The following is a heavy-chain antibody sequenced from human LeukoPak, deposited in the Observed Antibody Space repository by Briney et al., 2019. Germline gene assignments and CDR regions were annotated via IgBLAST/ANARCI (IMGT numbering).Heavy chain of an antibody. Sequence: AASVKVSCKACGYTFTSYGISWVRQAPGQGLELMGWISAYNGNTNYAQKLQGRVTMTTDTSTSTAYMELRSLRSDDTAVYYCARDGCTNGVCYFYYFVYWGQGTLVTVSS. CDR3: ARDGCTNGVCYFYYFVY. D-gene: IGHD2-8*01. CDR2: ISAYNGNT. CDR1: GYTFTSYG. V-gene: IGHV1-18*01. J-gene: IGHJ4*02.